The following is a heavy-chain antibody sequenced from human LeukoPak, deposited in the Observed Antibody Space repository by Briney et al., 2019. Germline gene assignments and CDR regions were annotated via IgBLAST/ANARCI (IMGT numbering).Heavy chain of an antibody. CDR2: IKQDGSEK. CDR1: GFTFSSYW. V-gene: IGHV3-7*01. Sequence: GGSLRLSCAASGFTFSSYWMSWVRQAPGKGLEWVANIKQDGSEKYYVDSVKGRFTISRDNAKNSLYLQMNSLRAEDTAVYYCARDQASIVATPDGIDYWGQGTLVTVSS. CDR3: ARDQASIVATPDGIDY. J-gene: IGHJ4*02. D-gene: IGHD5-12*01.